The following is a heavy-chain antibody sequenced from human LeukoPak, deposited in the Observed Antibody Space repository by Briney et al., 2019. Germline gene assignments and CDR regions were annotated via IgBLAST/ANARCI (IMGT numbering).Heavy chain of an antibody. CDR2: MNPNSGNT. CDR3: ASLLPSSGSSDY. D-gene: IGHD3-3*01. CDR1: GYTFTSYD. V-gene: IGHV1-8*01. J-gene: IGHJ4*02. Sequence: ASVKVSCKASGYTFTSYDINWVRQATGQGLECMGWMNPNSGNTGYAQKFQGRVTMTRNTSISTAYMELSSLRSEDTAVYYCASLLPSSGSSDYWGQGTLVTVSS.